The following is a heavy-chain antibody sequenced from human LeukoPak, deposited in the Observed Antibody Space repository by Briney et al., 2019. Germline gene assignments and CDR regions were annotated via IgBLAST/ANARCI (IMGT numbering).Heavy chain of an antibody. D-gene: IGHD4-11*01. CDR1: GYTFTSYD. CDR2: MNPNSGNT. CDR3: ARGHLYDYSNYAPWSLGY. J-gene: IGHJ4*02. V-gene: IGHV1-8*01. Sequence: ASVKVSCKASGYTFTSYDINWVRQATGQGLEWMGWMNPNSGNTGYAQKFQGRVTMTRNTSISTAYMELSSLRSEDTAVYYCARGHLYDYSNYAPWSLGYWGQGTLVTVSS.